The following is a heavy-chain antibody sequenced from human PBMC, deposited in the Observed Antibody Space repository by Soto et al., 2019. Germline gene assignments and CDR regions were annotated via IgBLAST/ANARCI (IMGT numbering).Heavy chain of an antibody. V-gene: IGHV4-59*01. CDR3: GSVTLRGIVLPL. CDR2: IYFHGNT. D-gene: IGHD2-8*02. Sequence: PSETLSLTCTVPAASFSKYYRTWIRQPPAKGLEWIGYIYFHGNTKYNPSLEERLTISLDTSKKEVSLKLTSVTAADAAVYYCGSVTLRGIVLPLWGRGSLFTFS. J-gene: IGHJ2*01. CDR1: AASFSKYY.